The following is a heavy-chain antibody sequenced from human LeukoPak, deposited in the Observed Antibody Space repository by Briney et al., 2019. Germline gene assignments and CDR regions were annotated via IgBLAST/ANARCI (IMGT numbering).Heavy chain of an antibody. CDR1: GFTFAEYS. CDR2: IRAKTYGATT. J-gene: IGHJ4*02. V-gene: IGHV3-49*04. Sequence: GGSLRLSCATSGFTFAEYSVSWVRQTPGKGLEWVGFIRAKTYGATTEYAASVKGRFTISRDDSKSIAYLEMSSLRVEDTALYFCCRSWDGDNGAGSYYKTPLGYWGQATPVTVS. D-gene: IGHD3-10*01. CDR3: CRSWDGDNGAGSYYKTPLGY.